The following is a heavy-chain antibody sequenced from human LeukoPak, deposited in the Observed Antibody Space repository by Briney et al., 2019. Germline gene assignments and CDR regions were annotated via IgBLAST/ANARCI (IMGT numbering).Heavy chain of an antibody. CDR1: GYSFTSYW. CDR3: ASTKPDGHNVDY. V-gene: IGHV5-51*01. J-gene: IGHJ4*02. Sequence: GESLKISCKASGYSFTSYWIGWVRQMPGKGLEWMAIIYPSDSNTKYSPSFQGQVTISVDKSITTAYLQWSSLKASDTAMYYCASTKPDGHNVDYWGQGTLVTVSS. D-gene: IGHD5-24*01. CDR2: IYPSDSNT.